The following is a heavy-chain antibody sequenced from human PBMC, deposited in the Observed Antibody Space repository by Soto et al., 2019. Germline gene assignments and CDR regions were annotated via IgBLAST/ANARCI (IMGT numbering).Heavy chain of an antibody. J-gene: IGHJ4*02. CDR2: IYSGETT. CDR3: TRDARGLGRLSLFQY. V-gene: IGHV3-53*01. Sequence: GLLLLWGTVAGVNGKSDGMNWISKKPGKGLEWVASIYSGETTYYADSVRGRFTTSSDKSKNTLYFQLSSLRIEDTAVYYCTRDARGLGRLSLFQYWGKAVLVT. D-gene: IGHD2-21*02. CDR1: GVNGKSDG.